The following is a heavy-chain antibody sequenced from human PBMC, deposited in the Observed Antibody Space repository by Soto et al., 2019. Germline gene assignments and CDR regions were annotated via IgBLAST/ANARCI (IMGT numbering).Heavy chain of an antibody. CDR1: GGYISSYY. D-gene: IGHD4-17*01. CDR3: ARSAYGPANFDY. Sequence: SETLSLTCTVSGGYISSYYWSWIRQPPGKGLEWIGYIYYSGSTNYNPSLKSRVTISVDTSKNQFSLKLSSVTAADTAVYYCARSAYGPANFDYWGQGTLVTVSS. CDR2: IYYSGST. J-gene: IGHJ4*02. V-gene: IGHV4-59*01.